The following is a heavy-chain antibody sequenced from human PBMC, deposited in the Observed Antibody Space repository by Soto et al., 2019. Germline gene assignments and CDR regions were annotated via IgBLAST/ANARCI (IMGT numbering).Heavy chain of an antibody. Sequence: GASVKVSCKASGGTFSSYAISWVRQAPGQGLEWMGGIIPIFGTANYAQKFQGRVTITADESTSTAYMELSSLRSEDTAVYYCARGVCSSTSCYVDYYYGMDVWRQGTTVTVSS. D-gene: IGHD2-2*01. CDR1: GGTFSSYA. CDR2: IIPIFGTA. V-gene: IGHV1-69*13. J-gene: IGHJ6*02. CDR3: ARGVCSSTSCYVDYYYGMDV.